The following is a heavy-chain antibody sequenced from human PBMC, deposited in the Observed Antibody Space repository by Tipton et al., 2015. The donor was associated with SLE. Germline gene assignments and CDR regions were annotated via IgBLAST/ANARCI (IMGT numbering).Heavy chain of an antibody. CDR3: ARGRGSSSMGPYGMDV. CDR1: GGSFSGYY. J-gene: IGHJ6*02. D-gene: IGHD6-6*01. CDR2: INHSGST. Sequence: TLSLTCAVYGGSFSGYYWSWTRQPPGKALEWIGEINHSGSTNYNPSLKSRVTISVDTSKNQFSLKVRSVTAADTAVYYCARGRGSSSMGPYGMDVWGQGTTVTVSS. V-gene: IGHV4-34*01.